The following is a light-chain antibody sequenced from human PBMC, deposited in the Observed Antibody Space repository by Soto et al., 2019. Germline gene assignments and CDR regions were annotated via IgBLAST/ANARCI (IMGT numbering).Light chain of an antibody. CDR2: AAS. CDR1: QDISTY. V-gene: IGKV1-12*01. CDR3: QKGSTIPYT. J-gene: IGKJ3*01. Sequence: DLQMTQSPSSMSASVGDRVTITCRASQDISTYLAWYQQRPGKAPKLLIYAASRLQSGVSSRFSGSGNGTHFILTISSLEPEDFATYYCQKGSTIPYTVGPGSTVDV.